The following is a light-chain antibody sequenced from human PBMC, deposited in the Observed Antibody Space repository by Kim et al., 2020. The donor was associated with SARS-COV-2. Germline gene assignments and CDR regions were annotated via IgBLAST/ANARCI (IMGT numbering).Light chain of an antibody. CDR2: QDS. CDR1: KLGDKY. CDR3: QAWDSSTVV. Sequence: SYELTQPPSVSVSPGQTASITCSGDKLGDKYAFWYQQKPGQSPVLVIYQDSKRPSGIPERFSGSNSGNTATLTISGTQAMDEADYYCQAWDSSTVVFGGGTQLTV. V-gene: IGLV3-1*01. J-gene: IGLJ2*01.